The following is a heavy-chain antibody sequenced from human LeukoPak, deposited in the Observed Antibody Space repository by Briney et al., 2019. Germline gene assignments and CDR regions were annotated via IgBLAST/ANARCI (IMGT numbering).Heavy chain of an antibody. CDR3: AKDRHCSSISCYRGYFDY. Sequence: GGSLRLSCAASGFTFSSYAMNWVRQAPGRGLEWVSVISGSDGSTYYADSVKGRFTISRDNSRNTLYVQMNSLTAEDTAVYYCAKDRHCSSISCYRGYFDYWGQGTLVTVSS. V-gene: IGHV3-23*01. J-gene: IGHJ4*02. CDR2: ISGSDGST. CDR1: GFTFSSYA. D-gene: IGHD2-2*01.